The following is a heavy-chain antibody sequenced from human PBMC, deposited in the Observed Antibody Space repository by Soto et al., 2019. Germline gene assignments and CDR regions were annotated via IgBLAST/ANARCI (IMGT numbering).Heavy chain of an antibody. J-gene: IGHJ5*02. CDR3: ARLYGSGSEWWFDP. D-gene: IGHD3-10*01. V-gene: IGHV4-59*08. CDR1: GGSISSYY. Sequence: NPSETLSLTCTVSGGSISSYYWSWIRQPPGKGLEWIGYIYYSGSTNYNPSLKSRVTISVDTSKNQFSLKLSSVTAADTAVYYWARLYGSGSEWWFDPWGQGTLVTVSS. CDR2: IYYSGST.